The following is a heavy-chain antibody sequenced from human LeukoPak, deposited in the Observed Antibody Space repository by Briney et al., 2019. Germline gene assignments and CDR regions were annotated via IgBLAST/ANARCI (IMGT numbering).Heavy chain of an antibody. CDR1: GFIFSKYW. Sequence: PGGSLRLSCEASGFIFSKYWMAWVRQAPGKGLEWVANIKQDGSDKYYEDSVKGRFNISRDNAKNSVFLQMNSLRAEDTAVYYCARVLFGDAWFTLWGRGTLVTVSS. V-gene: IGHV3-7*01. D-gene: IGHD3-10*01. CDR3: ARVLFGDAWFTL. J-gene: IGHJ4*02. CDR2: IKQDGSDK.